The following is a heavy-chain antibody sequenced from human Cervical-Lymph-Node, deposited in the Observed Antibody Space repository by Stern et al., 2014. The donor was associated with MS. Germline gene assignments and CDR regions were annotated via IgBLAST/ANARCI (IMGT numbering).Heavy chain of an antibody. CDR2: IWYDGSNK. CDR3: ARSSSRTIYFDY. Sequence: VQLVESGGGVVQPGRSLRLSCAASGFTFSSYGMHWVRQAPGKGLERVAVIWYDGSNKYYADSVKGRFTISRDNSKNTLYLQMNSLRAEDTAVYYCARSSSRTIYFDYWGQGTLVTVSS. V-gene: IGHV3-33*01. CDR1: GFTFSSYG. D-gene: IGHD6-13*01. J-gene: IGHJ4*02.